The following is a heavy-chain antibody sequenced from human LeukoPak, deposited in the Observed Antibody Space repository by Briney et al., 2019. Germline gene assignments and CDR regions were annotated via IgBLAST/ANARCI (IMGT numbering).Heavy chain of an antibody. CDR3: AKDMGIAAAGTPDY. Sequence: AGGSLRLCCAASGFTFSSYGMQWVRQAPGKGLEWVAVIWYDGSNKYYADSVKGRFTISRDNSKNTLYLQMNSLRAEDTAVYYCAKDMGIAAAGTPDYWGQGTLVTVSS. D-gene: IGHD6-13*01. CDR2: IWYDGSNK. CDR1: GFTFSSYG. J-gene: IGHJ4*02. V-gene: IGHV3-33*06.